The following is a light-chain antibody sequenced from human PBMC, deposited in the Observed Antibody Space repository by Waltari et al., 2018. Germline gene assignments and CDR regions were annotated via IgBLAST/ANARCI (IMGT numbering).Light chain of an antibody. V-gene: IGLV2-23*01. CDR2: EGT. CDR3: CSYAGRSTWV. Sequence: QSALTQPASVSGSPGQSITISCTGTSSDVGSYKFVSWYQQHPDKAPKLMIYEGTKRPSGVSNRFSGSKSGNTASLTISGLQAEDEADYYCCSYAGRSTWVFGGGTKLTVL. J-gene: IGLJ3*02. CDR1: SSDVGSYKF.